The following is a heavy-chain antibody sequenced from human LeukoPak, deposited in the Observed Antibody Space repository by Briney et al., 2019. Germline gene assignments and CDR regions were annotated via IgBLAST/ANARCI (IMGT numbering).Heavy chain of an antibody. CDR2: ITGNSNYI. V-gene: IGHV3-21*04. J-gene: IGHJ4*02. CDR3: ARERYYYDSTYYYVKYFDY. D-gene: IGHD3-22*01. CDR1: GFTFSIYS. Sequence: GGSLRLSCAASGFTFSIYSINWVRQAPGKGLEWVSFITGNSNYIYYADSVKGRFTISRDNAKNSVYLQMNSLRAEDTAVYYCARERYYYDSTYYYVKYFDYWGQGTLVTVSS.